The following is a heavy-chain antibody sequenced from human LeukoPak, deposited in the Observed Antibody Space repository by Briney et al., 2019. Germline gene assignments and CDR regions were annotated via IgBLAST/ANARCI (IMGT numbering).Heavy chain of an antibody. D-gene: IGHD3-22*01. CDR3: ARDTRDYDSSGYYGGGSFDY. Sequence: PGGSLRLSCAASGFTFSSYEMNWVRQAPGKGLEWVSYISSSGSTIYYADSVEGRFTISRDNAKNSLYLQMNSLRAEDTAVYYCARDTRDYDSSGYYGGGSFDYWGQGTLVTVSS. CDR1: GFTFSSYE. V-gene: IGHV3-48*03. J-gene: IGHJ4*02. CDR2: ISSSGSTI.